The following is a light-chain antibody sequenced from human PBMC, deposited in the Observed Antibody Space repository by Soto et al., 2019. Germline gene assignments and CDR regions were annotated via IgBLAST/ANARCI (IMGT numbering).Light chain of an antibody. Sequence: DIVMTQSPLSLPITPGERAPISCRSTQSILHSNGYNYLDWYLQKPGQSPQLLIYLGSNRASGVPDRFSGSGSGTDFTLKISRVEAEDVGVYYCMQALQTPRTFGGGTKVDIK. CDR3: MQALQTPRT. J-gene: IGKJ4*01. V-gene: IGKV2-28*01. CDR2: LGS. CDR1: QSILHSNGYNY.